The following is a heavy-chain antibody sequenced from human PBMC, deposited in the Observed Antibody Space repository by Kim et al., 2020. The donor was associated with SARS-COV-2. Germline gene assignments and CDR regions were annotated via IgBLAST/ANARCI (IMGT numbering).Heavy chain of an antibody. CDR1: GFTFSSYA. CDR3: ARNPYSSSWYIGGYYYYGMDV. CDR2: ISYDGSNK. Sequence: GGSLRLSCAASGFTFSSYAMHWVRQAPGKGLEWVAVISYDGSNKYYADSVKGRFTISRDNSKNTLYLQMNSLRAEDTAVYYCARNPYSSSWYIGGYYYYGMDVWGQGTTVTVSS. V-gene: IGHV3-30-3*01. D-gene: IGHD6-13*01. J-gene: IGHJ6*02.